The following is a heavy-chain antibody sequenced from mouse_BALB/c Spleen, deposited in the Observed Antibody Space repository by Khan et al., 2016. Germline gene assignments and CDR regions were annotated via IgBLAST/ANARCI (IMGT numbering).Heavy chain of an antibody. Sequence: VQLKESGPELVKPGASAKVFCKASGYSFTDYNMYWVKQSHGKSLEWIGYIDPYNGVTSYNQKSKGKATLTADKSSSTAFLHLNSLTSEDSAVYYGARSCYYRDDAMDYWGQGTSVTVSS. D-gene: IGHD2-14*01. CDR3: ARSCYYRDDAMDY. J-gene: IGHJ4*01. CDR1: GYSFTDYN. CDR2: IDPYNGVT. V-gene: IGHV1S135*01.